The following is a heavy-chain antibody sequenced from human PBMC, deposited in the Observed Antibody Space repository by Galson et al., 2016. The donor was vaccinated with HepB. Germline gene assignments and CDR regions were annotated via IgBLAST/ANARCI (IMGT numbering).Heavy chain of an antibody. CDR1: DDSIRSHY. D-gene: IGHD3-16*02. V-gene: IGHV4-59*11. Sequence: ETLSLTCTVSDDSIRSHYWTWIRQPPGKGLEWIGYISYSGSTKYNPSLKSRVTMSVDKTKNQFSLNLTSVTAADTAIYYCARDGGGDIVTGMDVWGQGTTVAVSS. CDR2: ISYSGST. CDR3: ARDGGGDIVTGMDV. J-gene: IGHJ6*02.